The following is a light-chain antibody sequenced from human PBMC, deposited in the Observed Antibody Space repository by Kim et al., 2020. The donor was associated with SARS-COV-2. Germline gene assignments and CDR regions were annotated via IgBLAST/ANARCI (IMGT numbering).Light chain of an antibody. Sequence: ASVGREVTITGRASQGISSWLAWYQNRPEKAPKCLIYAASTLQSGVPSRFSGSGSGTDFTITISNLQPEDFATYYCQQYDSYPLTFGGGTKVDIK. V-gene: IGKV1D-16*01. CDR3: QQYDSYPLT. CDR1: QGISSW. CDR2: AAS. J-gene: IGKJ4*01.